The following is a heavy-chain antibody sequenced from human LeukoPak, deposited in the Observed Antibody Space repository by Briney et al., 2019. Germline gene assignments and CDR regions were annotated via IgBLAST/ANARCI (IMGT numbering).Heavy chain of an antibody. Sequence: PSETLSLTCTVSGGSISSHYWSWIRQPPGKGLEGFGYIYSSGSTNYNPSLKSRVTISVDTSKNQFSLKLSSVTAADTAVYYCARVSRRAFDYWGQGTLVTVSS. CDR3: ARVSRRAFDY. V-gene: IGHV4-59*11. J-gene: IGHJ4*02. CDR1: GGSISSHY. CDR2: IYSSGST.